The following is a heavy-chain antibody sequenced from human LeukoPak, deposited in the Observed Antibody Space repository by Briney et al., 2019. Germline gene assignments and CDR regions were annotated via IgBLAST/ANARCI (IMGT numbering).Heavy chain of an antibody. CDR1: GYSISSGYY. V-gene: IGHV4-38-2*02. Sequence: SETLSLTCTVSGYSISSGYYWGWIRQPPGKGLEWIGSIYHSGITNYNPSLKSRVTISVDTSKNQFSLKLSSVTAADTAVYYCARGGTWIQLWLGPSWGDYWGQGTLVTVSS. J-gene: IGHJ4*02. D-gene: IGHD5-18*01. CDR3: ARGGTWIQLWLGPSWGDY. CDR2: IYHSGIT.